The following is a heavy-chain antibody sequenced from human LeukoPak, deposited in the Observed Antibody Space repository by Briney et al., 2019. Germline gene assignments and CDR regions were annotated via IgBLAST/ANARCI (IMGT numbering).Heavy chain of an antibody. CDR1: GFTFDSYS. Sequence: GGSLRLSCVVSGFTFDSYSMNWVRQAPGKGREWISYISNSGSPIYYADSVKGRFTISRDKDKSSLYLQMNSLAADDTAVYYCARGLALGLTVTPKAFDYWGQGTLVTVSS. J-gene: IGHJ4*02. V-gene: IGHV3-48*01. D-gene: IGHD4-11*01. CDR2: ISNSGSPI. CDR3: ARGLALGLTVTPKAFDY.